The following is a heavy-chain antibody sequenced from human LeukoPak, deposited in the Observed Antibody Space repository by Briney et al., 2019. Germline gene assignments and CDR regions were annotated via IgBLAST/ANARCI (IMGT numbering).Heavy chain of an antibody. J-gene: IGHJ4*02. CDR3: ARGDDSSGYSAPIDY. Sequence: GGSLRLSCAASGFTFSTYAVTWVRQAPGKGLEWVSAISGSGSNTYYADSVKGRFTISRDNSKNTLYLQMNSLRAEDTAVYYCARGDDSSGYSAPIDYWGQGTLVTVSS. CDR1: GFTFSTYA. D-gene: IGHD3-22*01. CDR2: ISGSGSNT. V-gene: IGHV3-23*01.